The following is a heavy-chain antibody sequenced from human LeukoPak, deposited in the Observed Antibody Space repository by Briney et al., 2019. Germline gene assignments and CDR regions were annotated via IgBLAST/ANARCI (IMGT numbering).Heavy chain of an antibody. V-gene: IGHV3-23*01. J-gene: IGHJ4*02. CDR1: GFTFSSYA. D-gene: IGHD1-7*01. CDR3: ARPGLGTMYYFDY. Sequence: TGGSLRLSCAASGFTFSSYAMTWVRQAPGKGLEWVSTILPGGGDTYYADSVKGRFTISRDTSKNTLYLQMNTLRVEDTAVYYCARPGLGTMYYFDYWGQGTLVTVSS. CDR2: ILPGGGDT.